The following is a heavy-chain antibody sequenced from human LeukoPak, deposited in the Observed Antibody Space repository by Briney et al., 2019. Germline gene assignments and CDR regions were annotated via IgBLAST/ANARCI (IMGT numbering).Heavy chain of an antibody. CDR3: ARETSQKGAHYMDV. J-gene: IGHJ6*03. CDR1: GGSISSRSYY. V-gene: IGHV4-39*07. CDR2: IYYSGNT. D-gene: IGHD3-16*01. Sequence: SETLSLTCTVSGGSISSRSYYWGWIRQPPGKGLEWIGTIYYSGNTYYNPSLKSRVTISLDTSKNQFSLKLSSVTAADTAVHYCARETSQKGAHYMDVWGKGTTVTISS.